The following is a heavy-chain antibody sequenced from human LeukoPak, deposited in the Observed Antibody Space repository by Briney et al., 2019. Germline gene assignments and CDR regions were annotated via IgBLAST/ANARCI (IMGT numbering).Heavy chain of an antibody. J-gene: IGHJ4*02. CDR3: AKQLGYCSDGSCYFPY. Sequence: GGSPRLSCAASGFTFSSSAMSWVRQAPGKGLERVSAISNNGGYTYYADSVQGRFTISRDNSKSTLCLQMNSLRAEDTAVYYCAKQLGYCSDGSCYFPYWGQGTLVTVSS. D-gene: IGHD2-15*01. V-gene: IGHV3-23*01. CDR1: GFTFSSSA. CDR2: ISNNGGYT.